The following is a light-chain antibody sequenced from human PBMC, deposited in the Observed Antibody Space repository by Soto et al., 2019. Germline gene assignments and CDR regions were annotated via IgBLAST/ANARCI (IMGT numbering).Light chain of an antibody. CDR2: DAS. V-gene: IGKV3-11*01. CDR3: QQRSNWPPALS. CDR1: QSVNNL. Sequence: VLTQSPATLSLSPGDGATLSCRASQSVNNLLAWYQQKPGQTPRLLIYDASKRATGIPGRFVGSGSGTDFTLTISSLEPEDFAVYYCQQRSNWPPALSFGGGTKVDIK. J-gene: IGKJ4*01.